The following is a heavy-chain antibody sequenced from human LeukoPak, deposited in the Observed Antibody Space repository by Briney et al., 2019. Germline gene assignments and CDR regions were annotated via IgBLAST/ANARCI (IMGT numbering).Heavy chain of an antibody. D-gene: IGHD3-22*01. CDR3: AKARLQYYDSSQYFDY. J-gene: IGHJ4*02. V-gene: IGHV3-23*01. CDR2: ISGSGGST. CDR1: GFTFSSNA. Sequence: GGSLRLSCAASGFTFSSNAMSWVRQAPGKGLEWVSAISGSGGSTYYADSVKGRFTISRDNSKNTLFLQMNSLRAEDTAVYYCAKARLQYYDSSQYFDYWGQGTLVAVSS.